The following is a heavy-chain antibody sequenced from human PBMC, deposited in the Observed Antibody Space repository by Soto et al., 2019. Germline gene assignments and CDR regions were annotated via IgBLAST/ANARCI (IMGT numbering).Heavy chain of an antibody. D-gene: IGHD2-15*01. Sequence: LRLSCAASGFKYNSYTINWVRQAPGKRLEWLSSISSSGYIFSTDSVRGRFTISRDNAKNSVYLQINSLRAEDSAVYFCARDCSGGSCYRGMDVWGQGTTVTVS. J-gene: IGHJ6*02. CDR2: ISSSGYI. CDR1: GFKYNSYT. CDR3: ARDCSGGSCYRGMDV. V-gene: IGHV3-21*01.